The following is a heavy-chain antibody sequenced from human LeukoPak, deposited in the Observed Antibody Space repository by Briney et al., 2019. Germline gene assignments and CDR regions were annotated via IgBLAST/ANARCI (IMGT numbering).Heavy chain of an antibody. Sequence: PGGSLRLSCAASGFTFSSYGMHWVRQAPGKGLEWVAFIRYDGSNKYYADSMKGRFTISRDNAKNSLYLQMDSLRAEDTAVYYCARDQGGAVSYWGQGTLVTVSS. D-gene: IGHD3-16*01. CDR1: GFTFSSYG. J-gene: IGHJ4*02. CDR3: ARDQGGAVSY. V-gene: IGHV3-30*02. CDR2: IRYDGSNK.